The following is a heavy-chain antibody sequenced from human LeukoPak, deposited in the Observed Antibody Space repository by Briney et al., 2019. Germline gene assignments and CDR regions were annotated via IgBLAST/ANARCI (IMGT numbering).Heavy chain of an antibody. CDR2: IYSDATTT. CDR1: GFTFSRSW. D-gene: IGHD4-23*01. CDR3: ACPYGGSAFFDY. V-gene: IGHV3-74*01. J-gene: IGHJ4*02. Sequence: GGSLRLSCAASGFTFSRSWMNWLRQVPGKGLVWVSDIYSDATTTAYADSVKGRFIISRDNAKNTLYLQMNSLRSEDTAVYYCACPYGGSAFFDYWGQGTLVTASS.